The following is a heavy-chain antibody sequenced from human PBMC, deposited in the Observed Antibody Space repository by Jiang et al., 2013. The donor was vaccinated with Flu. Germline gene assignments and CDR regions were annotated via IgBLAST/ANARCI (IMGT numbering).Heavy chain of an antibody. CDR1: GFTVSRNY. J-gene: IGHJ4*02. CDR2: IYSDGST. D-gene: IGHD7-27*01. CDR3: ARALTWGKYGSNLYYFDS. Sequence: QLLESGGGLIQPGGSLRLSCAASGFTVSRNYMSWVRQAPGKGLEWVSVIYSDGSTYYGDSVEGRFTISRDNSENTLFLQMNSLRGDDTAVYYCARALTWGKYGSNLYYFDSWGQGTLVTVSA. V-gene: IGHV3-53*01.